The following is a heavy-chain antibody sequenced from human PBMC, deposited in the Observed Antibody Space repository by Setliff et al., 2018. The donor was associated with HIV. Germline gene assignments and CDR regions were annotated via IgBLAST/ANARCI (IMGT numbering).Heavy chain of an antibody. D-gene: IGHD6-13*01. CDR2: IYTSGST. CDR3: ARGAIAAAGDFDY. J-gene: IGHJ4*02. Sequence: PSETLSLTCTVSGGFISSYYWNWIRQPAGKGLEWIGRIYTSGSTNYNPSLKSRVTMSVDTSKNQFSLRLSSVTAADTAVYYCARGAIAAAGDFDYWGQGTLVTV. CDR1: GGFISSYY. V-gene: IGHV4-4*07.